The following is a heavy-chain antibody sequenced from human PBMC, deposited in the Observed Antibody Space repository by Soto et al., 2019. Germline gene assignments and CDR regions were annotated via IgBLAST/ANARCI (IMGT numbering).Heavy chain of an antibody. D-gene: IGHD3-22*01. CDR2: INNSGST. CDR3: ARFPPYDRSGYGFAFYI. Sequence: QVQRQQWGAGLLKPSETLSLTCAVYGGSFRGYYWSWIRQPPGKGLEWVGEINNSGSTNYNPSVKHRVTISVDTSKNQFSLQLSSVTAADTAVYYCARFPPYDRSGYGFAFYICGQGTMVTVYS. CDR1: GGSFRGYY. V-gene: IGHV4-34*01. J-gene: IGHJ3*02.